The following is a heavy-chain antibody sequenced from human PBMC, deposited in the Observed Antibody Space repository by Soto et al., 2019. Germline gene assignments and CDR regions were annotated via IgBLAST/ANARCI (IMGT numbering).Heavy chain of an antibody. CDR2: TYHSGTT. J-gene: IGHJ5*02. Sequence: ETLSLTCAVYGDSINTSHWWSWVRQTPGKGLEWIGETYHSGTTNYNPSLKSRVTISMDKSKNLFSLKLNSVTAADTALYFCARQTNSSPARGPNWFDPWGQGALVTVSS. CDR3: ARQTNSSPARGPNWFDP. CDR1: GDSINTSHW. V-gene: IGHV4-4*01. D-gene: IGHD6-19*01.